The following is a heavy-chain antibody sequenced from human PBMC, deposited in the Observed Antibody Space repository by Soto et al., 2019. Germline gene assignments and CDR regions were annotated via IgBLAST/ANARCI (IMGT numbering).Heavy chain of an antibody. CDR1: GYTFTSYG. J-gene: IGHJ5*02. V-gene: IGHV1-69*13. CDR3: ARVGNYYDSSGYYYGILWFDP. CDR2: IIPIFGTA. D-gene: IGHD3-22*01. Sequence: GASVKVSCKASGYTFTSYGISWVRQAPGQGLEWMGGIIPIFGTANYAQKFQGRVTITADESTSTAYMELSSLRSEDTAVYYCARVGNYYDSSGYYYGILWFDPWGQGTLVTVSS.